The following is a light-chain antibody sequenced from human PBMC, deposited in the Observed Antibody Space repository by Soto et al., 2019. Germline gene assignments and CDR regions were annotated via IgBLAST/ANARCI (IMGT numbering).Light chain of an antibody. CDR2: GAS. CDR1: QSVNSSY. J-gene: IGKJ2*01. CDR3: QRYGGSPLYT. V-gene: IGKV3-20*01. Sequence: IVLTQSPGTLSLSPGERATLSCRASQSVNSSYLGWYQQKPGQAPRLLIYGASSRATGIPDRFSGSGSGTDFTLTISRLEPEDFAVYYCQRYGGSPLYTFGQGTKLEIK.